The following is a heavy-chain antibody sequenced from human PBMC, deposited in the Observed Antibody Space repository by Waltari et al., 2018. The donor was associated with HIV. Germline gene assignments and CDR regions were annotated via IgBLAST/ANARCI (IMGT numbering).Heavy chain of an antibody. CDR1: DFNVTTYD. J-gene: IGHJ4*02. CDR2: LSRSDLET. D-gene: IGHD3-3*01. Sequence: EVQLSESGGGLVQPGESLRLSCVGSDFNVTTYDMAWVRQTPGRGLPCISSLSRSDLETYYADSVKGRLSVSRDDAENTLHLHMDRLTVDDTALYYCVRVAATASAPFDLWGQGTLVTVSS. CDR3: VRVAATASAPFDL. V-gene: IGHV3-23*01.